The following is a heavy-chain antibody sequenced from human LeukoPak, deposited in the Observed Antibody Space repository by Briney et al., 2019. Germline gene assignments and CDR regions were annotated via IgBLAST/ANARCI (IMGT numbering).Heavy chain of an antibody. Sequence: QSGGSLRLSCAASGFTFSTFAMIWVRQPPGKGLEWVSSIFPSGGEIHYADSVRGRFTISRDNSKSTLSLQMNSLRAEDTAVYYCAKEKYSDILSRSEAEGYMDVWGSGTTVTVAS. V-gene: IGHV3-23*01. J-gene: IGHJ6*03. CDR2: IFPSGGEI. D-gene: IGHD3-9*01. CDR3: AKEKYSDILSRSEAEGYMDV. CDR1: GFTFSTFA.